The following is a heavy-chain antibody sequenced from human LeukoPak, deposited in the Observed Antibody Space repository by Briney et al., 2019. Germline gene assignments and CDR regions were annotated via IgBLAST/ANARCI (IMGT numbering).Heavy chain of an antibody. D-gene: IGHD1-26*01. CDR1: GGTFSSYA. CDR2: IIPIFGTA. CDR3: ARDPGEWELHVNDAFDI. Sequence: SVKVSCKASGGTFSSYAISWLRQAPGQGLEWMGRIIPIFGTANYAQKFQGRVTITTDESTSTAYMELSSLRSEDTAVYYCARDPGEWELHVNDAFDIWGQGTMVTVSS. V-gene: IGHV1-69*05. J-gene: IGHJ3*02.